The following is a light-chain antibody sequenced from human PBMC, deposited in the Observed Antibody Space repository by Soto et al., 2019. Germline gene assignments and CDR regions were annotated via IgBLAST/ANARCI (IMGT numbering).Light chain of an antibody. V-gene: IGLV2-23*02. CDR1: SSDVGNYNL. CDR2: EVT. Sequence: QSALTQPASVSGSPGQSVTISCTGTSSDVGNYNLISWYQQHPGQAPKLMMSEVTKRPSGVSNRFSGSKSGNTASLTISGLQAEDEADYYCCSYAGSSSPHVVFGGGTKVTVL. J-gene: IGLJ2*01. CDR3: CSYAGSSSPHVV.